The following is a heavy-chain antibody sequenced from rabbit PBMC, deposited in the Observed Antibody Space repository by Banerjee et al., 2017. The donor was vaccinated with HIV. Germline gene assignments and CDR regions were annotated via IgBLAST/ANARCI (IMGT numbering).Heavy chain of an antibody. Sequence: QQQLEESGAGLVKPGGSLTLTCKASGLDFSTYGISWVRQAPGKGLEWFGYIYPDYGTTDYASWVNGRFTISLDNARTTVFLRMTSLTAADTATYFCARATGYGSTSFHPTRLDLWGPGTLVTVS. J-gene: IGHJ3*01. CDR3: ARATGYGSTSFHPTRLDL. CDR1: GLDFSTYG. V-gene: IGHV1S47*01. D-gene: IGHD5-1*01. CDR2: IYPDYGTT.